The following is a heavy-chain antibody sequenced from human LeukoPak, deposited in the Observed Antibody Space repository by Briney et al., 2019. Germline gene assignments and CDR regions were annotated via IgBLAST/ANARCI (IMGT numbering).Heavy chain of an antibody. CDR3: ARALYPYGDYEDY. D-gene: IGHD4-17*01. CDR1: GGTFSSYA. J-gene: IGHJ4*02. Sequence: GASVKVSCKASGGTFSSYAISWVRQAPGQGLEWMGRIIPILGIANYAQKFQGRVTMTADKSTSTAYMELSSLRSEDTAVYYCARALYPYGDYEDYWGQGTLVTVSS. CDR2: IIPILGIA. V-gene: IGHV1-69*04.